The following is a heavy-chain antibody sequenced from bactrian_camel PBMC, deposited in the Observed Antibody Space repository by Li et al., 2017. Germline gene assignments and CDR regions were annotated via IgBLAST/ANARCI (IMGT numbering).Heavy chain of an antibody. CDR1: GLTYLRYC. J-gene: IGHJ4*01. V-gene: IGHV3S26*01. CDR2: LNTRGGGP. D-gene: IGHD7*01. Sequence: HVQLVESGGGAVQAGGSLRLSCKISGLTYLRYCMGWFRQAPGKEREGVAGLNTRGGGPRYADSVKGRFTISHDNDKNIAYLQMNSLKLEDTALYRCGTNPIGSDCTGLNMQYSMYLGQGTQVTVS.